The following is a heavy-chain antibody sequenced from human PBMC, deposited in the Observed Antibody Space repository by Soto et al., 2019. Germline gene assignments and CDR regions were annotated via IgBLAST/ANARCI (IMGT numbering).Heavy chain of an antibody. Sequence: GGSLRLSCAASGFTFSSCAMSWVRQAPGKGLEWVSTISGSGDSTYYADSVKGRFTISRDNSKNTLYLQMNSLRADDTAVYFCAKVRGATFSSSAGWAQGPLATVPS. CDR3: AKVRGATFSSSAG. D-gene: IGHD3-16*01. CDR1: GFTFSSCA. J-gene: IGHJ4*02. V-gene: IGHV3-23*01. CDR2: ISGSGDST.